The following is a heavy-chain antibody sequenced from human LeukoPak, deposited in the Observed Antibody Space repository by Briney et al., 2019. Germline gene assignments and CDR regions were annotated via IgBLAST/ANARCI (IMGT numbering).Heavy chain of an antibody. CDR2: ISWNSGSI. CDR3: AKDTSAAAGMPNY. Sequence: GGTLRLSCAASGFTFDDYAMHWVRQAPGKGLEWVSGISWNSGSIGYADTVKGRFTISRDNAKNSLYLQMNSLRAEDTALYYCAKDTSAAAGMPNYWGQGTLVTVSS. CDR1: GFTFDDYA. J-gene: IGHJ4*02. V-gene: IGHV3-9*01. D-gene: IGHD6-13*01.